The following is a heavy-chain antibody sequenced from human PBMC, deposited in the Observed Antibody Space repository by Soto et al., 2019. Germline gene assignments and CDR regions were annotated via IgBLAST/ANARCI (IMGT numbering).Heavy chain of an antibody. V-gene: IGHV4-61*01. CDR2: IYYTGSS. CDR1: GGSVSSGNYY. J-gene: IGHJ5*02. Sequence: SETLSLTCTVSGGSVSSGNYYWSWIRQPPGKGLEWIGFIYYTGSSSYNPSLKSRVTMSLDTSKNQFSLKLRSVTAADTAVYYCARDHRAASNWFAPWGQGTLVTVSS. CDR3: ARDHRAASNWFAP. D-gene: IGHD6-13*01.